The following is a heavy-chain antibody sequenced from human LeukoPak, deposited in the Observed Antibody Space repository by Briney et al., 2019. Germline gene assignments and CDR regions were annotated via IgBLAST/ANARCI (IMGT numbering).Heavy chain of an antibody. V-gene: IGHV3-7*05. CDR2: IKEDGSEK. D-gene: IGHD3-22*01. Sequence: GGSLRLSCAASGFTFSSYWMSWVRQAPGKGLEWVANIKEDGSEKYYVDSVKGRLTISRDTAKSSLYLQMNSLRAEDTAVYYCAKGGPSSGYYYWDYWGQGTLVTVSS. CDR1: GFTFSSYW. CDR3: AKGGPSSGYYYWDY. J-gene: IGHJ4*02.